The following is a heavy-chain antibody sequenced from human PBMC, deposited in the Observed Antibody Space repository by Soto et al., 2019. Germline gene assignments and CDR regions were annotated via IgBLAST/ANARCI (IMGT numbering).Heavy chain of an antibody. V-gene: IGHV3-30*18. CDR1: GFTFSSYG. CDR3: AKDSSAYITMIVVSRYFDY. Sequence: GGSLRLSCAASGFTFSSYGMHWVRQAPGKGLEWVAVILYVGSNKYYADSVKGRFTISRDNSKNTLYLQMNSLRAEDTAVYYCAKDSSAYITMIVVSRYFDYWGQGTLDTVSS. CDR2: ILYVGSNK. J-gene: IGHJ4*02. D-gene: IGHD3-22*01.